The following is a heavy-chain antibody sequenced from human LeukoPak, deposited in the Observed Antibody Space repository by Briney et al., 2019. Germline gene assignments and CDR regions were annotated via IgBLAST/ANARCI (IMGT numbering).Heavy chain of an antibody. V-gene: IGHV4-34*01. Sequence: SETLSLTCAVYGGSFSGYYLSWIRQPPGKGLEWIGEINHSGSTNYNPSLKSRVTISVDTSKNQFSLKLSSVTAADTAVYYCASGAPRAVAGFDYWGQGTLVTVSS. J-gene: IGHJ4*02. D-gene: IGHD6-19*01. CDR1: GGSFSGYY. CDR2: INHSGST. CDR3: ASGAPRAVAGFDY.